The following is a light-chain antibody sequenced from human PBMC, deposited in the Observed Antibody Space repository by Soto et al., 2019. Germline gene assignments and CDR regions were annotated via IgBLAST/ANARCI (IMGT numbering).Light chain of an antibody. CDR2: GTS. J-gene: IGKJ2*01. V-gene: IGKV3-20*01. Sequence: EVVLTQSAGSLSLSPGDRATVSCRASQTVHSSFFAWYQQKGGQAPRLLIYGTSNRAAGIPDRFSGHGSGTDFTLTIDGLEPEDFAMYFCQQHGGSPPYTFGRGTRVEI. CDR3: QQHGGSPPYT. CDR1: QTVHSSF.